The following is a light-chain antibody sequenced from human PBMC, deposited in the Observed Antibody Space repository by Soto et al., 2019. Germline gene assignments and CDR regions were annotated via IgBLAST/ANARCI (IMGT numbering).Light chain of an antibody. Sequence: EIVLTQSPATLSLSPGERATLSCRASQSVSRFLAWYQQKPGQAPRFLIYDASNRATGIPARFSGSGSETDFTLTISSLQPEDFAVYYCQQRANWPWTFGQGTKVEIK. V-gene: IGKV3-11*01. J-gene: IGKJ1*01. CDR1: QSVSRF. CDR3: QQRANWPWT. CDR2: DAS.